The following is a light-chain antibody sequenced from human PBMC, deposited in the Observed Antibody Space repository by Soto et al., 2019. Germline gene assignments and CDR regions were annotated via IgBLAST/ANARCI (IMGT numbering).Light chain of an antibody. CDR3: QQYWGPPLT. CDR1: QSVGSS. CDR2: KAS. J-gene: IGKJ4*02. Sequence: DIQMTQSPSTLSASVGDRVTITCRASQSVGSSMAWYQQKPGEAPKLLISKASSLQTGVPSRFNGGGSGAEFTLTISSLQPGAFATYYCQQYWGPPLTFGGGTRVDLK. V-gene: IGKV1-5*03.